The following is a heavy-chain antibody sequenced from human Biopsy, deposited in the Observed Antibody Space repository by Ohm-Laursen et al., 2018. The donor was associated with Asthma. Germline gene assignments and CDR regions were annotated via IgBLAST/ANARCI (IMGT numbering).Heavy chain of an antibody. CDR3: ARIPRRSGSYFVDY. CDR1: GDSITSGGCC. D-gene: IGHD3-22*01. J-gene: IGHJ4*02. Sequence: TLSLTCTVSGDSITSGGCCWNWIRQHPGKGLEWIGYIHHSGTSHFNPSLKSRVSFSRDTSKNQFSLRPSSVTAADTAMYYCARIPRRSGSYFVDYWGQGTLVTVSS. CDR2: IHHSGTS. V-gene: IGHV4-31*03.